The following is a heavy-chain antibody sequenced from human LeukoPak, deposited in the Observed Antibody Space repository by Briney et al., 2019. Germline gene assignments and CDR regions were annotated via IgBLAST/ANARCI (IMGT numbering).Heavy chain of an antibody. J-gene: IGHJ4*02. CDR2: ISGSGSII. D-gene: IGHD6-19*01. CDR1: GFTVSSNY. CDR3: ARRSSGWYFGY. V-gene: IGHV3-11*01. Sequence: GGSLRLSCAASGFTVSSNYMSWVRQAPGKGLEWVSDISGSGSIIYYADSVKGRFTISRDNAKSSLYLQMNSLRAEDTAVYYCARRSSGWYFGYWGQGILVTVSS.